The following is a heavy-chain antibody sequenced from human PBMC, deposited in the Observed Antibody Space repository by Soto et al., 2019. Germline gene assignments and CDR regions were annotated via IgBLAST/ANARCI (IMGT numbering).Heavy chain of an antibody. J-gene: IGHJ5*02. V-gene: IGHV1-69*02. CDR2: IIPILGIA. Sequence: QVQLVQSGAEVKKPGSSVKVSCKASGGTFSSYTISWVRQAPGQGLEWMGRIIPILGIANYAQKFQGRVTLTADKSTSTAYMELSSLRSEDTAVYYCASSHYYYGSGSYDWFDPWGQGTLVTVSS. CDR3: ASSHYYYGSGSYDWFDP. D-gene: IGHD3-10*01. CDR1: GGTFSSYT.